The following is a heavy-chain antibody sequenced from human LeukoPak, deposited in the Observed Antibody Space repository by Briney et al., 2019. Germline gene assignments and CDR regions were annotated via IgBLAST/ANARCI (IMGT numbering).Heavy chain of an antibody. Sequence: VASVKVSCKASGYTFTGYYMHWVRQAPGQGLEWMGWINPNSGGTNYAQKFQGRVTMTTDTSTSTAYMELRSLRSDDTAVYYCAREVVVVVITSEYNWFDPWGQGTLVTVSS. CDR1: GYTFTGYY. CDR3: AREVVVVVITSEYNWFDP. CDR2: INPNSGGT. V-gene: IGHV1-2*02. D-gene: IGHD3-22*01. J-gene: IGHJ5*02.